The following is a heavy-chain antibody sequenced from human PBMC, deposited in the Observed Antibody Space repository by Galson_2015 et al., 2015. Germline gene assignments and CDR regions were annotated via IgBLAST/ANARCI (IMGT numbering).Heavy chain of an antibody. CDR3: ATVLSCSGGSCYPYYGMDV. CDR1: GSTLTELS. Sequence: SVKVSCKVSGSTLTELSMHWVRQAPGKGLEWMGGFDPEDGETIYAQKFQGRVTMTEDTSTDTAYMELSSLRSEDTAVYYCATVLSCSGGSCYPYYGMDVWGQGTTVTVSS. D-gene: IGHD2-15*01. V-gene: IGHV1-24*01. CDR2: FDPEDGET. J-gene: IGHJ6*02.